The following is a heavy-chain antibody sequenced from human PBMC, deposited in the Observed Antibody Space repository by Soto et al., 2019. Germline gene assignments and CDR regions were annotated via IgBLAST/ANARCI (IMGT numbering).Heavy chain of an antibody. V-gene: IGHV3-23*01. CDR3: AKDITSYYYGSGSTNWFDP. J-gene: IGHJ5*02. Sequence: GGSLRLSCAASGFTFSSYAMSWVRQAPGKGLEWVSAISGSGGSIYYADSVKGRFTISRGNSKNTLYLQMNSLRAEDTAVYYCAKDITSYYYGSGSTNWFDPWGQGTLVTVSS. CDR2: ISGSGGSI. CDR1: GFTFSSYA. D-gene: IGHD3-10*01.